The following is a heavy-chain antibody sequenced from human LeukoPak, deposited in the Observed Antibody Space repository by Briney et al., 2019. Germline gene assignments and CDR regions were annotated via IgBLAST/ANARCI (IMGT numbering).Heavy chain of an antibody. CDR1: GGSFSGYY. CDR3: ARFRSPDY. CDR2: INHSGST. V-gene: IGHV4-34*01. Sequence: SETLSLTCAVYGGSFSGYYWSWIRQPPGKGLEWIGEINHSGSTNYNPSLKSRVTISVDTSKNQFSLKLSSVTAADTAVYYCARFRSPDYWGQGTLVTVSS. J-gene: IGHJ4*02.